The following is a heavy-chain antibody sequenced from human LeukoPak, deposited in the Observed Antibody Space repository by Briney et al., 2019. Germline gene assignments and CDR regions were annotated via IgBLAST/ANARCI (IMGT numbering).Heavy chain of an antibody. CDR1: GFTSSSYG. D-gene: IGHD5-12*01. CDR3: AKARGGYADY. J-gene: IGHJ4*02. CDR2: ISYDGSNK. Sequence: GGSLRLSCAASGFTSSSYGMHWVRQAPGKGLEWVAVISYDGSNKYYADSVKGRFTISRDNSKNTLYLQMNSLRAEDTAVYYCAKARGGYADYWGQGTLVTVSS. V-gene: IGHV3-30*18.